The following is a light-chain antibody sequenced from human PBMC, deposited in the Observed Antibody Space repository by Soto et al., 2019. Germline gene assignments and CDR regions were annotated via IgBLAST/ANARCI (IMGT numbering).Light chain of an antibody. J-gene: IGKJ1*01. CDR2: DAA. CDR1: PAIASF. CDR3: QQLNGSPWT. Sequence: IQLTQSPSSLSASVGDRVTITCRASPAIASFLAWYQQKPGTAPKLLIYDAATLQSGVPSRFSGSRSGTEYTLPIGSLQPEDFATYYCQQLNGSPWTFGQGTKVEI. V-gene: IGKV1-9*01.